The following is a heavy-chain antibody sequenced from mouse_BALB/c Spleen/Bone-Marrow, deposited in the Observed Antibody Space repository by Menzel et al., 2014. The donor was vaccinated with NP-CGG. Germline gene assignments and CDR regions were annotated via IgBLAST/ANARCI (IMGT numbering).Heavy chain of an antibody. CDR1: GYSFTEYT. Sequence: DVQLVESGPELVKPGASVKISCKTSGYSFTEYTMHWMKQSHGKNLEWIGGISPKNGRSPYNQKFKGKATLTVDKSSNTAYMELRSLTSEDSAVYFCTREGAYWGQGTLVTVSA. CDR2: ISPKNGRS. CDR3: TREGAY. V-gene: IGHV1-18*01. J-gene: IGHJ3*01.